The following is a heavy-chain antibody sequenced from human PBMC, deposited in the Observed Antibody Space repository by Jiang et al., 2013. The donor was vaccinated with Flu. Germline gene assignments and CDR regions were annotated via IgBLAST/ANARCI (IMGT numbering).Heavy chain of an antibody. CDR1: GFTVSSNY. Sequence: VQLLESGGGLIQPGGSLRLSCAASGFTVSSNYMSWVRQAPGKGLEWVSVIYSGGSTYYADSVKGRFTISRDNSKNTLYLQMNSLRAEDTAVYYCARVPYSSGTQVAFDIWGQGTMVTVSS. V-gene: IGHV3-53*01. J-gene: IGHJ3*02. CDR3: ARVPYSSGTQVAFDI. CDR2: IYSGGST. D-gene: IGHD6-19*01.